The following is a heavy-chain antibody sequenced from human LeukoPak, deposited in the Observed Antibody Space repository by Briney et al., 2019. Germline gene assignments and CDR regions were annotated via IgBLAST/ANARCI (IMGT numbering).Heavy chain of an antibody. CDR1: GFTFSSYA. V-gene: IGHV3-23*01. CDR2: FSGSGGNT. CDR3: AKDNIDILVVPDAYFDY. J-gene: IGHJ4*02. D-gene: IGHD2-2*01. Sequence: GGSLRLSCAASGFTFSSYAMSWVRQAPGKGLEWVSTFSGSGGNTYYADSVKGRFTISRDNSKNTLYLQMNSLRADDTAVYYCAKDNIDILVVPDAYFDYWGQGTLVTVSS.